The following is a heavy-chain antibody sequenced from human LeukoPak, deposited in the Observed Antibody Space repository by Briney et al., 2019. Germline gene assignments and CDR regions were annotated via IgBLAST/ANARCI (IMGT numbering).Heavy chain of an antibody. CDR3: AKDGYSSSWYPFFDY. Sequence: PGGSLRLSCAASGFTFSSFEFHWVRQAPGKGLEWVSTITGSGGSTYYADSVKGRFTISRDNSKNTLYVQMNSLRAEDTAVYYCAKDGYSSSWYPFFDYWGQGTLVTVSS. D-gene: IGHD6-13*01. CDR1: GFTFSSFE. V-gene: IGHV3-23*01. CDR2: ITGSGGST. J-gene: IGHJ4*02.